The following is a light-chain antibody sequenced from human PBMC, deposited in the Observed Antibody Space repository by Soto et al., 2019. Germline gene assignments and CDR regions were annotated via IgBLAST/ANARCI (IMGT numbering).Light chain of an antibody. CDR1: QSISSW. Sequence: DIQMTQSPSTLSASVGDRVTITCRASQSISSWLAWYQQKPGKAPKLLIYKASSLESGVPSRFSGSGSGTEFTLTISSLKPEDFATYYCQQYNSYWTFGQGTKVDIK. V-gene: IGKV1-5*03. CDR2: KAS. CDR3: QQYNSYWT. J-gene: IGKJ1*01.